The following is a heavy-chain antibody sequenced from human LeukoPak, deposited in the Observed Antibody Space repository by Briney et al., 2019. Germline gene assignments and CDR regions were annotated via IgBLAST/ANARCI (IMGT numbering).Heavy chain of an antibody. D-gene: IGHD3-3*01. CDR1: GYTFTSYD. Sequence: ASVKVSCKASGYTFTSYDINWVRQATGQGLEWMGWMNPNSGNTGYAQKFQGRVTITRSTSISTAYMELSSLRPEDTAVYYCARGGATIFGVVTYFDYWGQGTLVTVSS. CDR2: MNPNSGNT. CDR3: ARGGATIFGVVTYFDY. V-gene: IGHV1-8*03. J-gene: IGHJ4*02.